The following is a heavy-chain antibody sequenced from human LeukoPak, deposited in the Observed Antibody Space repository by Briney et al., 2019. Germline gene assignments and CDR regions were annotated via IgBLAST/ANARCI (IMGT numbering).Heavy chain of an antibody. Sequence: PSETLSLTCTVTGGSISSSSYYWGWIRQPPGKGLEWIGSIYYSGSTYYNPSLKSRVTISVDTSKNQFSLKLSSVTAADTAVYYCARGIGTGYSYGRTPFDYWGQGTLVTVSS. D-gene: IGHD5-18*01. J-gene: IGHJ4*02. CDR2: IYYSGST. V-gene: IGHV4-39*07. CDR1: GGSISSSSYY. CDR3: ARGIGTGYSYGRTPFDY.